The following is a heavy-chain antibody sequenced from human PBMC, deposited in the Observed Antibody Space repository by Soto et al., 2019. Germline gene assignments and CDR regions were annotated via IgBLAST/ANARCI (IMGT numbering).Heavy chain of an antibody. V-gene: IGHV1-69*13. J-gene: IGHJ6*01. CDR2: IIPIFGTA. D-gene: IGHD3-3*01. CDR1: GGTSSSYA. CDR3: ARAWDYDFWSGHYYGMDV. Sequence: SVKVSCKASGGTSSSYAISWVRQAPGQGLEWMGGIIPIFGTANYAQKFQGRVTITADESTSTAYMELSSLRSEDTAVYYCARAWDYDFWSGHYYGMDVWGQGTTVTVSS.